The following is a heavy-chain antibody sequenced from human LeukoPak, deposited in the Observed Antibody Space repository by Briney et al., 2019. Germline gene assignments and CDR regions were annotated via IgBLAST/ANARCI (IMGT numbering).Heavy chain of an antibody. J-gene: IGHJ4*02. V-gene: IGHV4-39*01. CDR3: ARQTGSGLFILP. CDR2: IYYSGNT. CDR1: GVSISSSNSY. D-gene: IGHD3/OR15-3a*01. Sequence: SETLSLTCTVSGVSISSSNSYWGWIRQPPGKGMEWIGSIYYSGNTYYNASLKSQVYISIDTSKNQFSPKLTSVTAADTAVYYCARQTGSGLFILPGGQGTLVTVSS.